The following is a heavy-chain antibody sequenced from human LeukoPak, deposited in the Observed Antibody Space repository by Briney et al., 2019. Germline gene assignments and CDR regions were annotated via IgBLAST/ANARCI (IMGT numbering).Heavy chain of an antibody. CDR3: ARDSRRDGYNLDY. Sequence: NPSETLSLTCTVSGGSISSSSYYWGWIRQPPGKGLEWIGSIYYSGSTYYNPSLKSRVTISRDTSKNEFSLKLSSVTAADTAVYYCARDSRRDGYNLDYWGRGTLVTVSS. V-gene: IGHV4-39*07. CDR1: GGSISSSSYY. D-gene: IGHD5-24*01. CDR2: IYYSGST. J-gene: IGHJ4*02.